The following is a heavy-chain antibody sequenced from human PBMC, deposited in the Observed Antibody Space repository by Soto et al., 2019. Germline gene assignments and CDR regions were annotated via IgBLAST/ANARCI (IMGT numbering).Heavy chain of an antibody. J-gene: IGHJ4*02. CDR1: GFTFSSYA. V-gene: IGHV3-23*01. CDR3: AKDSDTAMVTSLFDY. Sequence: GGSLRLSCAASGFTFSSYAMSWVRQAPGNGLEWVSAISGSGGSTYYADSVKGRFTISRDNSKNTLYLQMNSLRAEDTAVYYCAKDSDTAMVTSLFDYWGQGTLVTVSS. CDR2: ISGSGGST. D-gene: IGHD5-18*01.